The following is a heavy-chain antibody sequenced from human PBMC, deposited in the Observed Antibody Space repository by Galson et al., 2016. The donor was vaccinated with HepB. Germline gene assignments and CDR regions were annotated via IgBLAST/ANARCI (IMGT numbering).Heavy chain of an antibody. D-gene: IGHD1-26*01. CDR1: GFTFSSSS. V-gene: IGHV3-21*01. Sequence: SLRLSCAASGFTFSSSSMNWVRQAPGKGLEWVSSIISSSSDIYYTDSVQGRFTVSRDDSKTTLYLQMNTLRPEATGVYYCARDQKYSGTDFYFAMDVWGKGATVTVSS. J-gene: IGHJ6*04. CDR3: ARDQKYSGTDFYFAMDV. CDR2: IISSSSDI.